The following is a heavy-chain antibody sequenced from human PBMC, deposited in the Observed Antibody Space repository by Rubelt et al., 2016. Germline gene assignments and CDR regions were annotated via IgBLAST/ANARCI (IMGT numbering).Heavy chain of an antibody. CDR2: IYYSGST. D-gene: IGHD3-3*01. Sequence: QVQLQESGPGLVKPSETLSLTCTVSGGSISSYYWSWIRQPPGKGLEWIGYIYYSGSTNYNPSHKSRVTISVDTSKNQFSLKLSSVTAADTAVYYCAGGITIFGVASGYFDYWGQGTLVTVSS. CDR1: GGSISSYY. J-gene: IGHJ4*02. V-gene: IGHV4-59*01. CDR3: AGGITIFGVASGYFDY.